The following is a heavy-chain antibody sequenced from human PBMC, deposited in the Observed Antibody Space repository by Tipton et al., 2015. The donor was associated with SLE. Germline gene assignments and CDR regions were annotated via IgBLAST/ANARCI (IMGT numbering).Heavy chain of an antibody. CDR2: TNPSGNT. CDR3: ARGAKERITLVRVRPYYFDY. CDR1: GGSFSGYS. J-gene: IGHJ4*01. Sequence: TLSLTCAVYGGSFSGYSWSWIRQPPGKGLEWIGQTNPSGNTNYNPSLKSRVTISVDTSNNQLSLKLTSVTAPDTAVYYCARGAKERITLVRVRPYYFDYWGQGSLVTVSS. V-gene: IGHV4-34*01. D-gene: IGHD3-10*01.